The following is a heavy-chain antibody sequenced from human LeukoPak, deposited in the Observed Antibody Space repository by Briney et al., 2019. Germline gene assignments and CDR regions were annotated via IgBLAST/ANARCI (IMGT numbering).Heavy chain of an antibody. D-gene: IGHD3-22*01. J-gene: IGHJ4*02. CDR1: GFTFSSYW. Sequence: PGGSLRLSCAASGFTFSSYWMSWVRQAPGKGLEWVANIKQDGSEKYYVDSVKGRFTISRDNAKNSLYLRMNSLRAEDTGVYYCAREHPYYYDSSGTALMAEIKYYFDYWGQGTLVTVSS. CDR2: IKQDGSEK. V-gene: IGHV3-7*01. CDR3: AREHPYYYDSSGTALMAEIKYYFDY.